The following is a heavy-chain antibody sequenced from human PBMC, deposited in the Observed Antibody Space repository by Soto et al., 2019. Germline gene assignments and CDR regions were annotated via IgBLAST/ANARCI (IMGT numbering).Heavy chain of an antibody. D-gene: IGHD2-2*01. V-gene: IGHV3-23*01. Sequence: EVQLLESGGGLVQPGGSLRLPVEASGSTFANLTMTWFCRVPGKGLGWVSTISGGGGRIYYAASVKGRFTISRDNSKNTLYMQMNSLRAEDTAVYYCAKRPASLVCFDYWGQGTLVTVSS. CDR2: ISGGGGRI. CDR1: GSTFANLT. J-gene: IGHJ4*02. CDR3: AKRPASLVCFDY.